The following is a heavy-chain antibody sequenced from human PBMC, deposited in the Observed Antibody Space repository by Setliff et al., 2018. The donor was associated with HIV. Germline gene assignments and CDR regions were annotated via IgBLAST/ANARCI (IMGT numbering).Heavy chain of an antibody. V-gene: IGHV4-61*09. Sequence: PSETLSLTCSASGGPIRSGDYYWTWIRQPAGKGLEWIGHTYISGNSNYNPSLKSRVTISIDTSKNQFSLKLSSVTAADTAVYYCARDLRDLSDYGDAYYYYMDVWGKGTKVTVSS. J-gene: IGHJ6*03. CDR3: ARDLRDLSDYGDAYYYYMDV. CDR1: GGPIRSGDYY. CDR2: TYISGNS. D-gene: IGHD4-17*01.